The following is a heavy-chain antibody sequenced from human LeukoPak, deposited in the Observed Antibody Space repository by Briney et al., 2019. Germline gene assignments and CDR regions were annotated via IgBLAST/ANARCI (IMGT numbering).Heavy chain of an antibody. CDR2: ISYDGSNK. J-gene: IGHJ4*02. Sequence: GGSLRLSCAASGVTFSSYAMHWVREAPGKGLEWVAVISYDGSNKYYADSVKGRFTISRDNSKNTLYLQMNSLRAEDTAVYYCAKGLAAADPFDYWGQGTLVTVSS. V-gene: IGHV3-30-3*01. D-gene: IGHD6-13*01. CDR3: AKGLAAADPFDY. CDR1: GVTFSSYA.